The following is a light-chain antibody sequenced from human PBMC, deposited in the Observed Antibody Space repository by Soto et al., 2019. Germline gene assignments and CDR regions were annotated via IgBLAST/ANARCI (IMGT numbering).Light chain of an antibody. CDR3: QQYSAYWP. V-gene: IGKV1-5*02. CDR1: QSVSTR. CDR2: DAS. J-gene: IGKJ1*01. Sequence: SVGDRVTIICRASQSVSTRLAWYQQKPGKAPKVLIYDASSWAGGVPSRFTGIVSGTEFALTINTLQPDYFPTHSCQQYSAYWPSGQGTRVDI.